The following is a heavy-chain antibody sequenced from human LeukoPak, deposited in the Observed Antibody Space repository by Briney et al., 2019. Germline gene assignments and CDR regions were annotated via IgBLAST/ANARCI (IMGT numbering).Heavy chain of an antibody. D-gene: IGHD5-24*01. CDR3: AKSGYNRFDY. CDR1: GFSFSSFS. J-gene: IGHJ4*02. CDR2: ISGGSSFT. Sequence: GGSLRLSCAASGFSFSSFSMNWVRQAPGKGLEWVSYISGGSSFTYYVDSVKGRFTISRDNAKNSLYLQMNSLRVEDTAVYYCAKSGYNRFDYWGQGTLVTVSS. V-gene: IGHV3-21*04.